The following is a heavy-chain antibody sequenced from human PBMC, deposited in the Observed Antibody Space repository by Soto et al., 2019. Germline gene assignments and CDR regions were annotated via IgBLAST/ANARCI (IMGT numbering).Heavy chain of an antibody. Sequence: SETLSLTCAVSGGSISSAHWWTWVRQAPRQPPGKGLEWIGEIYHSGSADYNPSLKSRVTISVDKSKNQFSLNLSSVTAADTALYYCARTTVTTRLTDYWGQGTLVTVS. CDR3: ARTTVTTRLTDY. D-gene: IGHD4-17*01. CDR2: IYHSGSA. V-gene: IGHV4-4*02. CDR1: GGSISSAHW. J-gene: IGHJ4*02.